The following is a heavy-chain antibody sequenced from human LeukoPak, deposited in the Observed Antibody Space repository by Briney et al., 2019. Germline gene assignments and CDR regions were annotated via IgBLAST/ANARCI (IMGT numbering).Heavy chain of an antibody. J-gene: IGHJ4*02. CDR2: IRYDGSNK. Sequence: GGSLRLSCAASGFTFSNYGMHWVRQAPGKGLEWVAFIRYDGSNKYYADSVKGRFTISRDNSKNTLYLQMNSLRAEDTAVYYCAKDKWGRTVTTATHDYWGQGILVTVSS. CDR1: GFTFSNYG. V-gene: IGHV3-30*02. D-gene: IGHD4-17*01. CDR3: AKDKWGRTVTTATHDY.